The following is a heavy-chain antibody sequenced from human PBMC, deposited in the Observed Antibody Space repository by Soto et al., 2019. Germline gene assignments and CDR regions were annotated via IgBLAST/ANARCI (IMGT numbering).Heavy chain of an antibody. CDR3: ARKDLLTTGTAHLNKYNWFDP. CDR2: INHSGST. J-gene: IGHJ5*02. D-gene: IGHD1-1*01. V-gene: IGHV4-34*01. CDR1: GGSFSGYY. Sequence: SETLSLTCAVYGGSFSGYYWSWIRQPPGKGLEWIGEINHSGSTNYNPSLKSRVTISVDTSKNQFSLKLSSVTAADTAVYYCARKDLLTTGTAHLNKYNWFDPWGQGTLVTVSS.